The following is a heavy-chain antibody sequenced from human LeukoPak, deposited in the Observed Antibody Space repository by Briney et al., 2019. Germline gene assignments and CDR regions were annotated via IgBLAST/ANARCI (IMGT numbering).Heavy chain of an antibody. CDR2: ISYDGSNK. V-gene: IGHV3-30*04. CDR1: TFTFNNYA. J-gene: IGHJ5*02. Sequence: PGRSLRLSCAASTFTFNNYAMHWVRQAPGKGLDWVAFISYDGSNKYYADSVKGRFTISRDNSKNTLYLQMNSLRAGDTAVYYCARQTMVRGVIHWLDPWGQGTLVTVSS. CDR3: ARQTMVRGVIHWLDP. D-gene: IGHD3-10*01.